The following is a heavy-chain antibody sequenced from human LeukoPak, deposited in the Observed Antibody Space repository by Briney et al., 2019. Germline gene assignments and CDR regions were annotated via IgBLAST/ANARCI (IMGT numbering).Heavy chain of an antibody. J-gene: IGHJ4*02. V-gene: IGHV3-13*01. CDR2: IGTAGDT. CDR1: GFTFSSYD. D-gene: IGHD5-12*01. Sequence: GESLKISCAASGFTFSSYDMHWVRQATGKGLEWVSAIGTAGDTYYPGSVKGRFTISRENAKNSLYLQMNSLRAGDTAVYYCARGRYSGYEFDYWGQGTLVTVSS. CDR3: ARGRYSGYEFDY.